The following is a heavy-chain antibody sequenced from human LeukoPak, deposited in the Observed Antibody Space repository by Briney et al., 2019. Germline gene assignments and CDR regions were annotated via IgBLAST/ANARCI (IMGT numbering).Heavy chain of an antibody. CDR3: ARGAVLYYYDSSGPFDP. CDR2: IYYSGST. J-gene: IGHJ5*02. CDR1: GGSISSYY. D-gene: IGHD3-22*01. Sequence: PSETLSLTCTVSGGSISSYYWSWIRQPPGKGLEWIGYIYYSGSTYYNPSLKSRVTISVDTSKNQFSLKLSSVTAADTAVYYCARGAVLYYYDSSGPFDPWGQGTLVTVSS. V-gene: IGHV4-30-4*01.